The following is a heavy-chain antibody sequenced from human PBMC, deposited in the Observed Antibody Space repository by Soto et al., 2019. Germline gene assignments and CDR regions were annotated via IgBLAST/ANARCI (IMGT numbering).Heavy chain of an antibody. CDR1: GYTFTGYY. D-gene: IGHD2-21*02. CDR2: INPNSGGT. CDR3: ARDFHRESPYCGGDCYSPNWFDP. Sequence: ASVKVSCKASGYTFTGYYMHWVRQAPGQGLEWMGWINPNSGGTNYAQKFQGWVTMTRDTSISTAYMELSRLRSDDTAGYYCARDFHRESPYCGGDCYSPNWFDPWGQGTLVTVSS. J-gene: IGHJ5*02. V-gene: IGHV1-2*04.